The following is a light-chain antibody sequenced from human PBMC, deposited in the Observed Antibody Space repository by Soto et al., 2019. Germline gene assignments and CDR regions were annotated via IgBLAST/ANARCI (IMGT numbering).Light chain of an antibody. CDR1: QTISSW. CDR3: QHYNSYSEA. V-gene: IGKV1-5*03. J-gene: IGKJ1*01. CDR2: KAS. Sequence: DIQTTPSPSTLSAAVGDRVTSTSRASQTISSWLAWYQQKPGKAPKLLIYKASTLKSGVPSRFSGSGSGTEFTLTISSLQPDDFATYYCQHYNSYSEAFGQGTKVDIK.